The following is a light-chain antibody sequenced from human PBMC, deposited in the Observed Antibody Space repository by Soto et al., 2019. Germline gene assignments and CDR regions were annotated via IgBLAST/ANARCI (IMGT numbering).Light chain of an antibody. Sequence: QSVLTQPPSVSGAPGQRVTISCTWSGSNIGAGSDVHWYQQLPGTAPKLLVYGNNNRPSGVPDRFSGSKSATSASLAITGLQAEDEADYYCQSYDISLSGWVFGTGTKLTVL. CDR1: GSNIGAGSD. CDR3: QSYDISLSGWV. J-gene: IGLJ1*01. V-gene: IGLV1-40*01. CDR2: GNN.